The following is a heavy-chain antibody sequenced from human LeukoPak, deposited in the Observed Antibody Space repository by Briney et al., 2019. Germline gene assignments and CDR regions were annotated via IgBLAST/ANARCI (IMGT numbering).Heavy chain of an antibody. Sequence: GGSRRLSCAXSGXXXXXYAMXXXXXAPGXGLEWVSAISGXXXSTYYAESXXXXFTISRDNSKNTMYLQMNSLRAEDTAVYYCAKGAXFGVVIGGNYFDYWGQGTLVTVSS. V-gene: IGHV3-23*01. CDR1: GXXXXXYA. CDR2: ISGXXXST. J-gene: IGHJ4*02. CDR3: AKGAXFGVVIGGNYFDY. D-gene: IGHD3-3*01.